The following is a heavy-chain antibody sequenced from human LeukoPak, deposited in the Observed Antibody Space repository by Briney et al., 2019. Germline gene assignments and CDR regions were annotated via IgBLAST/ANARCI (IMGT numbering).Heavy chain of an antibody. D-gene: IGHD6-13*01. V-gene: IGHV3-23*01. CDR3: AKDPRWPNDAFDI. CDR2: ISVTGTT. J-gene: IGHJ3*02. Sequence: PGGSLRLSCAASDFTFRTYPMSWLRQAPGKGLEWVSAISVTGTTYYAGSVKGRFTISRDNSKNTLHLQMNSLRADDTAVYYCAKDPRWPNDAFDIWGQGTLVTVSS. CDR1: DFTFRTYP.